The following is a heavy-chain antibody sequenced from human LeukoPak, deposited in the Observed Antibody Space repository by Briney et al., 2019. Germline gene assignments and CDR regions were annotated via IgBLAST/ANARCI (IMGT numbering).Heavy chain of an antibody. Sequence: SETLSLTCTVSGGSISSYYWSWIRQPAGKGLEWIGRIYTSGSTNYNPSLKSRVTISVDKSKNQFSLKLSSVTAADTAVYYCARDEYSNSWDYYDYYMDVWGKGTTVTVSS. J-gene: IGHJ6*03. D-gene: IGHD6-13*01. CDR2: IYTSGST. CDR3: ARDEYSNSWDYYDYYMDV. CDR1: GGSISSYY. V-gene: IGHV4-4*07.